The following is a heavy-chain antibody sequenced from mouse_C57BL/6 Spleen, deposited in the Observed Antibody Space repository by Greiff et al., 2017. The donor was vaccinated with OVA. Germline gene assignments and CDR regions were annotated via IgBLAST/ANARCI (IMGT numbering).Heavy chain of an antibody. J-gene: IGHJ3*01. Sequence: EVKLLESGGGLVKPGGSLKLSCAASGFTFSSYTMSWVRQTPEKRLEWVATISGGGGNTYYPDSVKGRFTISRDNAKNTLYLQMRSLRSEDTALYYCARHLAGPAGLDYWGQGTLVTVSA. CDR2: ISGGGGNT. V-gene: IGHV5-9*01. D-gene: IGHD4-1*01. CDR1: GFTFSSYT. CDR3: ARHLAGPAGLDY.